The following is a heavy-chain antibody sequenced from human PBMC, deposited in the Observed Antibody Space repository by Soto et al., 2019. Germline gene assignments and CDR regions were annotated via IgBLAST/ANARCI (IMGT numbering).Heavy chain of an antibody. D-gene: IGHD3-3*01. J-gene: IGHJ3*02. Sequence: EVQLVESGGGLVKPGGSLRLSCAASGFTFSNVWMTWIRQAPGKGLEWVGRIKRKTDGETTDYGAPVKGRFTVSRDDSKNTLYLQMNSLKTEDTGLYYRATSEWNDAFDIWGHGTMVTVSS. CDR1: GFTFSNVW. CDR2: IKRKTDGETT. V-gene: IGHV3-15*01. CDR3: ATSEWNDAFDI.